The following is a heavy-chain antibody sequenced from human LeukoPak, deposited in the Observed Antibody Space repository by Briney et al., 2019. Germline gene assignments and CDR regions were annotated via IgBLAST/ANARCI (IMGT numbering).Heavy chain of an antibody. J-gene: IGHJ4*02. CDR2: LSGSGGST. V-gene: IGHV3-23*01. CDR3: AKGRREVVTAIFDY. D-gene: IGHD2-21*02. CDR1: GISFSTYA. Sequence: GGSLRLSCAASGISFSTYAMNWVRQAPGKGLEWVSGLSGSGGSTYYADSVKGRFTISRDNSKNTLYLQVNSLRAEDTAIYYCAKGRREVVTAIFDYWGQGTLVTVSS.